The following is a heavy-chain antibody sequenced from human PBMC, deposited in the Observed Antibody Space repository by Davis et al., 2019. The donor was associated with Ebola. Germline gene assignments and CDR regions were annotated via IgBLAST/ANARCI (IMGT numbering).Heavy chain of an antibody. CDR1: GFSFSRTD. Sequence: PGGSLRLSCAASGFSFSRTDMNWFRQAPGRGPEWISNINGGGAAVYYAESVKGRFTISRDNSKNFLYLQMDSLRIEDTALYYCAVGHYSGPAGWGQGLLVTVSS. J-gene: IGHJ4*02. V-gene: IGHV3-23*01. CDR3: AVGHYSGPAG. D-gene: IGHD6-19*01. CDR2: INGGGAAV.